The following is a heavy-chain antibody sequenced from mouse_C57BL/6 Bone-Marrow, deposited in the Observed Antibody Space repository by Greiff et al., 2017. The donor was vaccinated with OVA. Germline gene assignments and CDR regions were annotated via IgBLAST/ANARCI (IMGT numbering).Heavy chain of an antibody. CDR3: ARDRATVPPYWCFDV. V-gene: IGHV5-4*03. CDR1: GFTFSSYA. Sequence: EVKLMESGGGLVKPGGSLKLSCAASGFTFSSYAMSWVRQTPEKRLEWVATISAGGSYTYYPDNVKGRFTISRDNAKNNLYLQMSHLKSEDTAMYYCARDRATVPPYWCFDVWGTGTTVTVSS. CDR2: ISAGGSYT. J-gene: IGHJ1*03. D-gene: IGHD1-1*01.